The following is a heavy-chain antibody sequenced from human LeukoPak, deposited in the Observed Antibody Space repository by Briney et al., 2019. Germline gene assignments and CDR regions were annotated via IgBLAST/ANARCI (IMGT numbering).Heavy chain of an antibody. CDR3: ARDGVYCSGGSCYENWFDP. Sequence: GASVKVSCKASGYTFTSYYMHWVRQAPGQGLEWMGIINPSGGSTSYAQKFQGRVTMTRDTSTSTVYMELSSLRSEDPAVYYCARDGVYCSGGSCYENWFDPWGQGTLVTVSS. CDR1: GYTFTSYY. J-gene: IGHJ5*02. D-gene: IGHD2-15*01. V-gene: IGHV1-46*01. CDR2: INPSGGST.